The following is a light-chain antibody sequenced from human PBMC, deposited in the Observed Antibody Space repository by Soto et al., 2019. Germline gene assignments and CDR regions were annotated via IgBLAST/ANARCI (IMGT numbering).Light chain of an antibody. CDR1: QGIRND. Sequence: DIQMTQFPSSLSASVGDRVTITCRASQGIRNDLGWYQQKPWKAPKRLIYAASSLQSGVPSRFSGSGSGTEFTIAISSLEPEDSATFYCLQHSTYPLTFGQGTKVEIK. V-gene: IGKV1-17*01. J-gene: IGKJ1*01. CDR2: AAS. CDR3: LQHSTYPLT.